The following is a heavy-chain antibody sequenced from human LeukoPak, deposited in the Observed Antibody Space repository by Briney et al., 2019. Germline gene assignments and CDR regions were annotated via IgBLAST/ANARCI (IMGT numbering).Heavy chain of an antibody. D-gene: IGHD3-3*01. CDR2: INPNSGGT. CDR3: ARGITIFGVALYYFDY. J-gene: IGHJ4*02. V-gene: IGHV1-2*02. CDR1: GYTFTGYY. Sequence: KVSCKASGYTFTGYYMHWVRQAPGQGLEWMGWINPNSGGTNYAQKFQGRVTMTRDTSISTAYMELSRLRSDDTAVYYCARGITIFGVALYYFDYWGQGTLVTVSS.